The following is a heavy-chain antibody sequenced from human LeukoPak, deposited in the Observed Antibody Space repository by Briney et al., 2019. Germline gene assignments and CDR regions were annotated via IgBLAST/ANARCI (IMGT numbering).Heavy chain of an antibody. CDR2: ISAYNGNT. CDR3: AREFTVVVPAAIVRATTYYYYYMDV. V-gene: IGHV1-18*01. Sequence: ASVKVSYKASGYTFTSYGISWVRQAPGQGLEWMGWISAYNGNTNYAQKLQGRVTMTTDTSTSTAYMELRSLRSDDTAVYYCAREFTVVVPAAIVRATTYYYYYMDVWGKGTTVTVSS. J-gene: IGHJ6*03. CDR1: GYTFTSYG. D-gene: IGHD2-2*02.